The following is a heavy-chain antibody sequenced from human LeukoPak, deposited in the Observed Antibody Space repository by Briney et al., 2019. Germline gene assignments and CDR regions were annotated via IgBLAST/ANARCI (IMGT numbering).Heavy chain of an antibody. Sequence: TGGSLRLSCAASGFSLSNYGMHWVRQAPGKGLEWVAALLYDGNTKHYADSVKGRFTISRDISKHTFCLQMNSLTAEDTAVYYCARDHRPEIQYYYMDVWGKGTTVAVSS. CDR2: LLYDGNTK. D-gene: IGHD1-14*01. J-gene: IGHJ6*03. CDR1: GFSLSNYG. V-gene: IGHV3-33*01. CDR3: ARDHRPEIQYYYMDV.